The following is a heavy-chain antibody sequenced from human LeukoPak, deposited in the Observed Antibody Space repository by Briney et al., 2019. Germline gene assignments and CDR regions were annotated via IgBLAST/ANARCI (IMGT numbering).Heavy chain of an antibody. CDR1: GGSISSSSYY. V-gene: IGHV4-39*01. Sequence: PSETLSLTCTVSGGSISSSSYYWGWIRQPPGKGLEWIGSIFYSGSSYYNPYLKNRVTISVATSKTQFSRKLSSVTAADTAVYYCARVRFPVYYFDYWGQGNLVTVSS. CDR2: IFYSGSS. CDR3: ARVRFPVYYFDY. D-gene: IGHD2-21*01. J-gene: IGHJ4*02.